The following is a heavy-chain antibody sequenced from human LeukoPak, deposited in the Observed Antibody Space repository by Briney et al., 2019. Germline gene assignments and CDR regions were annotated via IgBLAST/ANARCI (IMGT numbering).Heavy chain of an antibody. CDR1: GYTFTGYY. J-gene: IGHJ5*02. V-gene: IGHV1-2*04. Sequence: ASVKVSRKASGYTFTGYYMHWVRQAPGQGLEWMAWMNPNSGGTNYPQKFQGWVTMTRDTSISTAYMALSRLRSDDRAVYSCARGGYHGSHIANWFDPWGQGTLVTVSS. CDR2: MNPNSGGT. D-gene: IGHD3-10*01. CDR3: ARGGYHGSHIANWFDP.